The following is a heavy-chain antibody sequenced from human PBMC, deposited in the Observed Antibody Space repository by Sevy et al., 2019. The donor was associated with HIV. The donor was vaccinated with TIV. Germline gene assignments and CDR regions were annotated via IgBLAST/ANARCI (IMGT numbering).Heavy chain of an antibody. CDR2: IKQDGSEK. V-gene: IGHV3-7*01. D-gene: IGHD4-17*01. J-gene: IGHJ6*02. Sequence: GGSLRLSCAASGFTFSIYWMTWVRQAPGKGLEWVANIKQDGSEKYNVDSVKGRFTISRDNAKNSLYLQMNSLRADDTAVYYCARDWGDDFDDGRASYYDFYGMDVWGQGTTVTVSS. CDR3: ARDWGDDFDDGRASYYDFYGMDV. CDR1: GFTFSIYW.